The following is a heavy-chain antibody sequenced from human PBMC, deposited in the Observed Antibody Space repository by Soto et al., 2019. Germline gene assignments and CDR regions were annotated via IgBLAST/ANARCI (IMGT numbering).Heavy chain of an antibody. Sequence: SQTLSLPCAISGDSVSSNSAAWNWIRQSPSRGLEWLGRTYYRSKWYNDYAVSVKSRITINPDTSKNQFSLQLNSVTPEDTAVYYCAREVVIRVSGWSTSYNWFDPWGQGTLVTVSS. D-gene: IGHD6-19*01. V-gene: IGHV6-1*01. CDR2: TYYRSKWYN. J-gene: IGHJ5*02. CDR3: AREVVIRVSGWSTSYNWFDP. CDR1: GDSVSSNSAA.